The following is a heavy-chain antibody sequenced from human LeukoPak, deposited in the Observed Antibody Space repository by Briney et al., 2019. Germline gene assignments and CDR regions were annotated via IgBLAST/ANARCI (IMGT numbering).Heavy chain of an antibody. CDR2: ISHSGST. CDR1: GGSFSAYY. D-gene: IGHD3-9*01. Sequence: PSETLSLTCAVYGGSFSAYYWSWIRQPPGKGLEWIGEISHSGSTNYNPSLKSRVTISVDTSKNQFSLKLSSVTAADTAVYYCARGVRYFDWLFDYWGQGTLVTVSS. CDR3: ARGVRYFDWLFDY. J-gene: IGHJ4*02. V-gene: IGHV4-34*01.